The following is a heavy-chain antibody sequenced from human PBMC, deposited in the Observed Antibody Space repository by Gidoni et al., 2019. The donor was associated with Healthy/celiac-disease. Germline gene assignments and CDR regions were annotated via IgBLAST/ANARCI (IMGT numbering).Heavy chain of an antibody. CDR3: AKSYDSSGYYYLYYFDY. Sequence: QVQLVASGGGVVQPGRSLRLSCAASGFTFSRYGMHWVRQAPGKGLEWVAVISYDGSNKYYADSVKGRFTISRDNSKNTLYLQMNSLRAEDTAVYYCAKSYDSSGYYYLYYFDYWGQGTLVTVSS. V-gene: IGHV3-30*18. D-gene: IGHD3-22*01. CDR1: GFTFSRYG. CDR2: ISYDGSNK. J-gene: IGHJ4*02.